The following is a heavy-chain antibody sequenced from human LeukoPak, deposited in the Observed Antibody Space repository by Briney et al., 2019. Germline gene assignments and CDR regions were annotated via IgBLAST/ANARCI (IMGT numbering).Heavy chain of an antibody. CDR1: GFTFSSYG. D-gene: IGHD6-13*01. V-gene: IGHV3-20*04. CDR3: ARVRYSSSKNPTDFDY. J-gene: IGHJ4*02. Sequence: GSLRLSCAASGFTFSSYGMSWVRQAPGKGLEWVSGINWNGGSTGYADSVKGRFTISRDNAKNSLYLQMNSLRAEDTALYYCARVRYSSSKNPTDFDYWGQGTLVTVSS. CDR2: INWNGGST.